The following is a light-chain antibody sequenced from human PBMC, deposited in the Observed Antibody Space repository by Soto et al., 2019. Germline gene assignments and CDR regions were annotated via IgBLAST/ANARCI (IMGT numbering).Light chain of an antibody. V-gene: IGKV3D-15*01. CDR3: QQYNKWPLT. CDR1: QSVSSN. J-gene: IGKJ4*01. CDR2: GAS. Sequence: KLMTQSPATLSVPPKERATLSFRASQSVSSNLAWYQQKPGQAPRLLIYGASSRATGIPDRFSGSGSGTEFTLTISGLQSEDFAVYYCQQYNKWPLTFGGGTKVDIK.